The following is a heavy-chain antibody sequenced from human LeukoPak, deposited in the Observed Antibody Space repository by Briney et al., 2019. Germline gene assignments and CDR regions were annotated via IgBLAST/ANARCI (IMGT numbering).Heavy chain of an antibody. D-gene: IGHD6-6*01. V-gene: IGHV4-59*01. CDR3: ARDYKYSSSSDY. Sequence: SETLSLTCTVSGGSISRYYWSWIRQPPGKGLEWIGNIYYSGSTNYNPSLKSRVTISVDTSKNQFSLKLSSVTAADTAVYYCARDYKYSSSSDYWGQGTLVTVSS. CDR1: GGSISRYY. J-gene: IGHJ4*02. CDR2: IYYSGST.